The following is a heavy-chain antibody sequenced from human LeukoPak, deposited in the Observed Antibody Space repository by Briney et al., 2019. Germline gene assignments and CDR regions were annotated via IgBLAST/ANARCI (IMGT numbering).Heavy chain of an antibody. Sequence: GGSLRLSCAASGFSFSSYSMNWVRQAPGKGLEWVSSISTRSSYIHYADSVKGRFTISRDNAKNSLYLQMHSLRAEDTAVYYCARGGPRIRLWFLFPYDYWGQGTLVTVSS. CDR1: GFSFSSYS. CDR2: ISTRSSYI. D-gene: IGHD5-18*01. CDR3: ARGGPRIRLWFLFPYDY. V-gene: IGHV3-21*01. J-gene: IGHJ4*02.